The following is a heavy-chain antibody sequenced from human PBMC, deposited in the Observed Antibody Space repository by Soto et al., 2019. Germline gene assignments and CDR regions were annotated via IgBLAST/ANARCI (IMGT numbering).Heavy chain of an antibody. Sequence: SVKVSCKASGGTFSSYAISWVRQAPGQGLEWMGGIIPIFGTANYAQKFQGRVTITADESTSTAYMELSSLRSEDTAVYCCARGPELITYYYDSSGYYLRGAQYNWFDPWGQGTLVTVSS. CDR3: ARGPELITYYYDSSGYYLRGAQYNWFDP. J-gene: IGHJ5*02. D-gene: IGHD3-22*01. CDR1: GGTFSSYA. V-gene: IGHV1-69*13. CDR2: IIPIFGTA.